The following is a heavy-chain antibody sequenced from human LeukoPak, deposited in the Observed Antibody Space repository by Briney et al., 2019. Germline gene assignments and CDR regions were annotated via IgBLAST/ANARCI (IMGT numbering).Heavy chain of an antibody. V-gene: IGHV1-2*02. Sequence: ASVKVSRKASGYTFTGYYIHWVRQAPGQGLEWMGWINPNSGGTKYAQKFQGRVTMTRDTSISTAYTELSRLTSDDTAVYYCARDIDYYDSRRFYYWGQGTLVTVSS. CDR2: INPNSGGT. D-gene: IGHD3-22*01. J-gene: IGHJ4*02. CDR3: ARDIDYYDSRRFYY. CDR1: GYTFTGYY.